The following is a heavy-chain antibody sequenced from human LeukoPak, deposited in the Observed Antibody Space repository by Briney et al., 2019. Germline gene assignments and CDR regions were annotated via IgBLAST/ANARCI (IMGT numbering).Heavy chain of an antibody. CDR3: AKDRAYYHLWDGYYRNWFDP. CDR1: GFTFDSFA. Sequence: GGSLRLSCAASGFTFDSFAMTWVRQAPGKGLEWVSGISGSGGSTYYIDSVKGRFIISRDNSKNTLYLQMNSVSAEDTAVYYCAKDRAYYHLWDGYYRNWFDPWGQGTLVIVSS. J-gene: IGHJ5*02. D-gene: IGHD3-3*02. V-gene: IGHV3-23*01. CDR2: ISGSGGST.